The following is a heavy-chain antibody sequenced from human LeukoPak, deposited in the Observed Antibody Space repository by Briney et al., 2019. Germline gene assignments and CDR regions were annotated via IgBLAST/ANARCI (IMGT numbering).Heavy chain of an antibody. V-gene: IGHV3-21*01. J-gene: IGHJ4*02. D-gene: IGHD3-9*01. Sequence: GGSLRLSCAASGFTFSSYNMNWVRQAPGKGLEWVSSISSSSSYIHYADSVKGRFTISRDNAKNSLYLQMNSLRAEDTAVYYCAAGRAGHFDWLYREYYFDYWGQGTRVTVSS. CDR1: GFTFSSYN. CDR3: AAGRAGHFDWLYREYYFDY. CDR2: ISSSSSYI.